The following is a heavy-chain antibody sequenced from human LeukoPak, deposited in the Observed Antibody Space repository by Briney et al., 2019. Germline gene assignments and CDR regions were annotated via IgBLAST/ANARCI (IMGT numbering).Heavy chain of an antibody. CDR3: ARGPLIAVTGTGY. D-gene: IGHD6-19*01. J-gene: IGHJ4*02. Sequence: GGSLRLSCAASGFTFSSYEMNWVRQAPGQGLEWVSYISTSGNTIYYADSVKGRFTMSRDNAKKSLFLQMDRLRADDTAVYHCARGPLIAVTGTGYWGQGTLVTVSS. V-gene: IGHV3-48*03. CDR1: GFTFSSYE. CDR2: ISTSGNTI.